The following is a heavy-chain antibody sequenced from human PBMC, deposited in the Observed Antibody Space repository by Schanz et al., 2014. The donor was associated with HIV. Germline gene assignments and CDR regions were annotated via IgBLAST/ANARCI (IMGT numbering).Heavy chain of an antibody. CDR3: ARAGQWFGHLD. CDR2: IGHSGST. J-gene: IGHJ4*02. V-gene: IGHV4-34*01. CDR1: GGSFSGYF. D-gene: IGHD3-10*01. Sequence: QVQLQQWGAGLLKPSETLSLTCAVYGGSFSGYFWAWIRQPPGKGLEWIGEIGHSGSTNYHPSLKSRVTMSVDTSQNQFSLKLTSVTAADTAVYFCARAGQWFGHLDWGQGTLVTVSS.